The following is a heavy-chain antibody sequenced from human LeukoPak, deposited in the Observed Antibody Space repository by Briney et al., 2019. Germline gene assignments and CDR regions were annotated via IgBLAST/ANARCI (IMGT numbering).Heavy chain of an antibody. CDR2: IYHSGST. CDR1: GGSISSGGYY. CDR3: ARDNGQYQLPNAFDI. J-gene: IGHJ3*02. Sequence: SETLSLTCTVSGGSISSGGYYWSWIRQPPGKGLEWIGYIYHSGSTYYNPSLKSRVTISVDRSKNQFSLKLSSVTAADTAVYYCARDNGQYQLPNAFDIWGQGTMVTVSS. D-gene: IGHD2-2*01. V-gene: IGHV4-30-2*01.